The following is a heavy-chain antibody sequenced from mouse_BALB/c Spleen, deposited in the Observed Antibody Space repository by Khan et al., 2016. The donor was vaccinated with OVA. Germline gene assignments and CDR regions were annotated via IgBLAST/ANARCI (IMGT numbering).Heavy chain of an antibody. CDR1: GYTFTSHT. D-gene: IGHD2-14*01. Sequence: QVQLKESGAELARPGASVKMSCKASGYTFTSHTMHWVKQRPGQGLEWIGYINPRSGYTNYNQKFNDKATLSAAKSSSTAYMQLSSLTSEDSAVYYCARRTTEDAMDYWGQGTSVTVSS. CDR2: INPRSGYT. V-gene: IGHV1-4*01. CDR3: ARRTTEDAMDY. J-gene: IGHJ4*01.